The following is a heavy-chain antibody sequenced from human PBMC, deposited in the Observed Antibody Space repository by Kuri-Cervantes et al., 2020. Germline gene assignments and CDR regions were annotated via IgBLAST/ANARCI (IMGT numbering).Heavy chain of an antibody. CDR2: IIPILGKA. D-gene: IGHD3-22*01. Sequence: SVKVSCKASGGTFSSCTISWVRQAPGQGLEWMGRIIPILGKANYAQKFQGRVTMTRNTSISTAYMELSSLRSDDTAVYYCAREGYYDSSGYYYESHYYGMDVWGQGTTVTVSS. V-gene: IGHV1-69*08. J-gene: IGHJ6*02. CDR3: AREGYYDSSGYYYESHYYGMDV. CDR1: GGTFSSCT.